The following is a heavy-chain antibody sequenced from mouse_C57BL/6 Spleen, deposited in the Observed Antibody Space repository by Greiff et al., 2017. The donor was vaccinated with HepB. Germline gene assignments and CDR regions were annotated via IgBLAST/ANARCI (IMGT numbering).Heavy chain of an antibody. CDR3: ARPINWDDYAMDY. D-gene: IGHD4-1*01. V-gene: IGHV1-59*01. CDR2: IDPSDSYT. Sequence: QVQLQQPGAELVRPGTSVKLSCKASGYTFTSYWMHWVKQRPGQGLEWIGVIDPSDSYTNYNQKFKGKATLTVDTSSSTAYMQLSSLTSEDSAVYYWARPINWDDYAMDYWGQGTSVTVSS. J-gene: IGHJ4*01. CDR1: GYTFTSYW.